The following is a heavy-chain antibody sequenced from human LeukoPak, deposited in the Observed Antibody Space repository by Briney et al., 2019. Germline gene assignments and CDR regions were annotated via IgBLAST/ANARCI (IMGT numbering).Heavy chain of an antibody. Sequence: KTSETLSLTCTVSGGSISSSSYYWGWIRQPPGKGLEWIGSIYYSGSTYYNPSLKSRVTISVDTSKNQFSLKLSSVTAADTAVYYCARCRMVVAAHFDHYYYMDVWGKGTTVTISS. V-gene: IGHV4-39*07. J-gene: IGHJ6*03. D-gene: IGHD2-15*01. CDR3: ARCRMVVAAHFDHYYYMDV. CDR1: GGSISSSSYY. CDR2: IYYSGST.